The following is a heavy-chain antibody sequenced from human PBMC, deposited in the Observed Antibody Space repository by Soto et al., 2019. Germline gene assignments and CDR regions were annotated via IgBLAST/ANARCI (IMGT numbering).Heavy chain of an antibody. D-gene: IGHD2-2*02. V-gene: IGHV1-69*06. CDR1: GGTFSSYA. CDR3: ARDRFTVTAAIRGALRSAGYYYGMDV. CDR2: IIPIFGTA. J-gene: IGHJ6*02. Sequence: SVKVSCKASGGTFSSYAISWVRQAPGQGLEWMGGIIPIFGTANYAQKFQGRVTITADKSTSTAYMELSSLRSEDTAVYYCARDRFTVTAAIRGALRSAGYYYGMDVWGQGTTVIVSS.